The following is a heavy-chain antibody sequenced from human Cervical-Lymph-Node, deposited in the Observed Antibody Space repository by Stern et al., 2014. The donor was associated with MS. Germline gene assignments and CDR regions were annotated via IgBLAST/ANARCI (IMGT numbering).Heavy chain of an antibody. CDR2: ISSSGTVI. J-gene: IGHJ4*02. CDR3: ARVAGEMDLIVDYFDY. Sequence: QVQLVESGGGWVKPGGSLRLSCAASGFSFNDYYMSWLRQAPGKGLEWISYISSSGTVIHYADSVKGRFTISRDNAKNSLDLQMNSLRGEDTAVYFCARVAGEMDLIVDYFDYWGQGTLVTVSS. CDR1: GFSFNDYY. D-gene: IGHD5-24*01. V-gene: IGHV3-11*01.